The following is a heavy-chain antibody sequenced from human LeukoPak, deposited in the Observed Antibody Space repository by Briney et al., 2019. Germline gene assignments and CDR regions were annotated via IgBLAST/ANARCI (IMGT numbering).Heavy chain of an antibody. CDR3: AKGSFGDYEEVGDY. CDR1: GFTLSNYG. J-gene: IGHJ4*02. V-gene: IGHV3-30*18. D-gene: IGHD4-17*01. CDR2: ISYDGSNQ. Sequence: GGSLRLSCAASGFTLSNYGMHWVRQAPGKGLEWVVVISYDGSNQYYADSVKGRFTISRDNSKNTLFLQMNSLRAEDTAVFYCAKGSFGDYEEVGDYWGQGTLVTVSS.